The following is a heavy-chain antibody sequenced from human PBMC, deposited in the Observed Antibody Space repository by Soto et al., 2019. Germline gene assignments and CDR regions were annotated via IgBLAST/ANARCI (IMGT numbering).Heavy chain of an antibody. D-gene: IGHD3-3*01. CDR2: SYWDDDK. CDR1: GYSLSTSGVG. J-gene: IGHJ5*02. Sequence: SGPTLVNPTQTRTLPCTFSGYSLSTSGVGVGWIRQPPVKALEWLALSYWDDDKRYTPSLKSSLTTTKDTSKDHVLLTMTNMDPVDTATYYCAHRATIFGVRTPFDPWGQGTLVTVSS. V-gene: IGHV2-5*02. CDR3: AHRATIFGVRTPFDP.